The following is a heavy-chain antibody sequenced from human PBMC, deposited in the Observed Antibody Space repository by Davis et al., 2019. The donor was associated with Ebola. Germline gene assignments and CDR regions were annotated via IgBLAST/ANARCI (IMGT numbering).Heavy chain of an antibody. J-gene: IGHJ6*02. CDR1: GFTFSSYS. D-gene: IGHD3-10*01. CDR2: ISSSSSTI. CDR3: ARDMGSWAARPGYYYYYYGMDV. V-gene: IGHV3-48*02. Sequence: GGSLRLSCAASGFTFSSYSMNWVRQAPGKGLEWVSYISSSSSTIYYADSVKGRFTISRDNAKNSLYLQMNSLRDEDTAVYYCARDMGSWAARPGYYYYYYGMDVWGQGTTVTVSS.